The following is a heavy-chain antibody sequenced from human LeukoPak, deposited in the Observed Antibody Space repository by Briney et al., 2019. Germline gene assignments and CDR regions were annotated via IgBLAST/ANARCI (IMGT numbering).Heavy chain of an antibody. Sequence: GGSLRLSCAASGFTFSSYAMSWVRQAPGKGLEWVSAISGSGGSTYYADSVKGRFTISRDNSKNTLYLQMNSLRAEDTAVYYCAKGGADWGSYRYLNCYGMDVWGQGTTVTVSS. D-gene: IGHD3-16*02. CDR3: AKGGADWGSYRYLNCYGMDV. CDR2: ISGSGGST. J-gene: IGHJ6*02. CDR1: GFTFSSYA. V-gene: IGHV3-23*01.